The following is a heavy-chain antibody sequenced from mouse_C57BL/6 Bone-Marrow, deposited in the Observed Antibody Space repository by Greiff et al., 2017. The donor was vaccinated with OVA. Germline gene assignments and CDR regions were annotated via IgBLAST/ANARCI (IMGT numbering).Heavy chain of an antibody. J-gene: IGHJ4*01. V-gene: IGHV10-1*01. Sequence: EVQLVESGGGLVQPKGSLKLSCAASGFSFNTYAMNWVRQAPGKGLEWVARIRSKSNNYATYYADSVKDRFTISRDDSESMLYLQMNNLKTEDTAMYYCVGIYYDYFYAMDYWGQGTSVTVSS. D-gene: IGHD2-4*01. CDR3: VGIYYDYFYAMDY. CDR2: IRSKSNNYAT. CDR1: GFSFNTYA.